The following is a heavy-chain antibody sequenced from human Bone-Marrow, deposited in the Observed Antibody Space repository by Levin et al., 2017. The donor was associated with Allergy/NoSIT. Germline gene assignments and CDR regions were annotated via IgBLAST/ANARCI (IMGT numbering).Heavy chain of an antibody. D-gene: IGHD4-17*01. CDR1: GYTFTSYA. J-gene: IGHJ4*02. CDR2: INTNTGNP. V-gene: IGHV7-4-1*02. CDR3: ARGSPPKGDYTNKFDY. Sequence: GESLKISCKASGYTFTSYAMNWVRQAPGQGLEWMGWINTNTGNPTYAQGFTGRFVFSLDTSVSTAYLQISSLKAEDTAVYYCARGSPPKGDYTNKFDYWGQGTLVTVSS.